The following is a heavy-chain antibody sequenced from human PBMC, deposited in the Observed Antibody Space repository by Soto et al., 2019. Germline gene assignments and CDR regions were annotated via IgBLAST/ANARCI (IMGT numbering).Heavy chain of an antibody. J-gene: IGHJ4*02. V-gene: IGHV4-59*08. D-gene: IGHD3-22*01. CDR3: ARLGGYYQAFDH. CDR1: GGSIGNYG. CDR2: IYYTGST. Sequence: SEELCVSWTFSGGSIGNYGVGLFRQPPGKGLEWVGYIYYTGSTTYSPSLKSRVTISLDTSKNQFSLKLNSVTAADTAVYSCARLGGYYQAFDHWGQGSLVTVSS.